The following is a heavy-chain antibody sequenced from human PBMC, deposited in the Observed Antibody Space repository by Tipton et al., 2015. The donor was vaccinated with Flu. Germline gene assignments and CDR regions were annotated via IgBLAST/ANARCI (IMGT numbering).Heavy chain of an antibody. CDR2: IYYSGST. V-gene: IGHV4-4*07. D-gene: IGHD6-19*01. J-gene: IGHJ4*02. Sequence: TLSLTCTVSGGSISSYYWSWIRQPAGKGLEWIGSIYYSGSTYYNPSLKSRVTISVDTSKNQFSLKVSSVTAADTAVYYCARDDQQWLVRAGFDYWGQGTLVTVSS. CDR1: GGSISSYY. CDR3: ARDDQQWLVRAGFDY.